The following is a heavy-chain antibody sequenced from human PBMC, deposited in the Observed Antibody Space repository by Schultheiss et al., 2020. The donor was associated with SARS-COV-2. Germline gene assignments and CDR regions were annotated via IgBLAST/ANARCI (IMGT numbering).Heavy chain of an antibody. D-gene: IGHD4-17*01. CDR1: GGSISSYY. Sequence: SETLSLTCTVSGGSISSYYWSWIRQPAGKGLEWIGSIYYSGSTYYNPSLKSRVTISVDTSKNQFSLKLSSVTAADTAVYYCARGGPYGDYVGWFDPWGQGTLVTVSS. CDR2: IYYSGST. V-gene: IGHV4-59*01. J-gene: IGHJ5*02. CDR3: ARGGPYGDYVGWFDP.